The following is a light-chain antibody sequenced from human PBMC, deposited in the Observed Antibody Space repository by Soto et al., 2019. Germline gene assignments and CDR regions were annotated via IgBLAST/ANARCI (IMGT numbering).Light chain of an antibody. CDR2: AAS. CDR1: QSINTW. CDR3: QHYNSYSEA. J-gene: IGKJ1*01. V-gene: IGKV1-5*03. Sequence: DIQLTQSASAMSASXXDRXAITCRHSQSINTWLAWHQQKPGKPPNXXIYAASTLASGVPSRFSGSGSGTEFPLTISSLPHDDFATYYYQHYNSYSEAFGQGTKVDIK.